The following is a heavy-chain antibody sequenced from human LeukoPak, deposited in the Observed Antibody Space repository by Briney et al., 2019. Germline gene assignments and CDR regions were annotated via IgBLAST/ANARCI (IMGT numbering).Heavy chain of an antibody. CDR2: IYSGGST. J-gene: IGHJ4*02. CDR1: GFTFSSYA. V-gene: IGHV3-53*01. CDR3: AREAPNYFDY. Sequence: GGSLRLSCAASGFTFSSYAMSWVRQAPGKGLGWVSVIYSGGSTYYADSVKGRFTISRDNSKNTLFLQMNSLRAEDTAVYYCAREAPNYFDYWGQGTLVTVSS.